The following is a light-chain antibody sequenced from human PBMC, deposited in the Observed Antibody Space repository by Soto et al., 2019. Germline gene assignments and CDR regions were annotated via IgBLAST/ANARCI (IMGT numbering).Light chain of an antibody. V-gene: IGKV1-5*03. J-gene: IGKJ1*01. CDR2: KAS. CDR3: QQYDPYWT. Sequence: DIQVTQSPSTLSASVGDRVIITCRASESISNWLAWYQQKPGKAPNLLIYKASSLKSGVPLRFSGSGSGTEFTLTINSLQPDDFATYYCQQYDPYWTFGQGTKVDI. CDR1: ESISNW.